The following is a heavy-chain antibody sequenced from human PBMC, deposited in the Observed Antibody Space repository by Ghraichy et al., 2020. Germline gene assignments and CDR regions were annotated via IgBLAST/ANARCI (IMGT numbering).Heavy chain of an antibody. CDR2: IHSSGST. CDR1: GGSISSNH. Sequence: SETLSLTCTVSGGSISSNHWSWTRQPPGKGLEWIGYIHSSGSTSYNPSLKSRVTISIDKSKSKFSLQLTSVTAADTAMYYCGKASPGYWGQGIQVTVSS. CDR3: GKASPGY. J-gene: IGHJ4*02. V-gene: IGHV4-4*09.